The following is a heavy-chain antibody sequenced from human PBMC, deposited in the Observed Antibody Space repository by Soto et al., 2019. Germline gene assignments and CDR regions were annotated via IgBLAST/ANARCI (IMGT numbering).Heavy chain of an antibody. J-gene: IGHJ3*02. CDR3: AIEKWPPGAFDI. D-gene: IGHD5-12*01. V-gene: IGHV1-18*01. CDR1: GSTFTSYG. Sequence: SVKGSFKASGSTFTSYGISWVRQAPGQGLEWMGWISAYNGNTNYAQKLQGRVTMTTDTSTSTAYMELRSLRSDDTAVHYCAIEKWPPGAFDIWGQGTMVTVSS. CDR2: ISAYNGNT.